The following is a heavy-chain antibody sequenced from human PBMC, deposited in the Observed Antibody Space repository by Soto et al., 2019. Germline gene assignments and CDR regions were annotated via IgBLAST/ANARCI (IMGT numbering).Heavy chain of an antibody. CDR2: ISGSGGST. D-gene: IGHD3-22*01. CDR1: GFTFSSYA. Sequence: GGSLRLSCAASGFTFSSYAMSWVRQAPGKGLEWVSAISGSGGSTYYADSVKGRFTISRDNSKNTLYLQMNSLRAEDTAVYYCAYPLADSSDFDYWGQGALVTVSS. J-gene: IGHJ4*02. V-gene: IGHV3-23*01. CDR3: AYPLADSSDFDY.